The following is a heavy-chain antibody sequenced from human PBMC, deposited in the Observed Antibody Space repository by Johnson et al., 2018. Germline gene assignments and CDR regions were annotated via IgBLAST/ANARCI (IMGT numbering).Heavy chain of an antibody. CDR2: ISSSSSTI. D-gene: IGHD2-21*02. J-gene: IGHJ6*02. CDR1: GFTFSSYS. Sequence: VQLVQSGGGLVQXGGSXRLXCAASGFTFSSYSMNWVRQAPGKGLEWVSYISSSSSTIYYADSVNVRFPISRDKAKNSLYLQMNSMRAEDTAVYYCARDHRDDVYGMDVWGQGTTVTVSS. CDR3: ARDHRDDVYGMDV. V-gene: IGHV3-48*01.